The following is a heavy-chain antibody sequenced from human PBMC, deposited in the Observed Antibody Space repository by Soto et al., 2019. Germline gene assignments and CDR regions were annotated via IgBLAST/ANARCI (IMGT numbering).Heavy chain of an antibody. V-gene: IGHV1-2*02. D-gene: IGHD6-19*01. J-gene: IGHJ4*02. CDR3: ARDGVAGSDY. Sequence: QVQLVQSGAEVKKPGASVKVSCKASGYTFTGYYMHWVRQAPGQGLEWMGWINPNSGGTNYAHKFQGRATITSDTSITTAYLDRRRLRYDDTAVYYCARDGVAGSDYGGQGTLVTVSS. CDR1: GYTFTGYY. CDR2: INPNSGGT.